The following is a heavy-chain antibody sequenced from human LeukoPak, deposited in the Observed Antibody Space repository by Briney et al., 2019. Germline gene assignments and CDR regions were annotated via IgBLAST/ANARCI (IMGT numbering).Heavy chain of an antibody. CDR3: AKGPIWFGELSHAFDI. J-gene: IGHJ3*02. Sequence: GGSLRLSCAASGFTFSSYAMSWVRQAPGKGLEWVSAISGSGGSTYYADSVKGRFTISRDNSKNTLYLQMNSLRAEDTAVYYCAKGPIWFGELSHAFDIWGQGTMVTVSS. CDR1: GFTFSSYA. V-gene: IGHV3-23*01. D-gene: IGHD3-10*01. CDR2: ISGSGGST.